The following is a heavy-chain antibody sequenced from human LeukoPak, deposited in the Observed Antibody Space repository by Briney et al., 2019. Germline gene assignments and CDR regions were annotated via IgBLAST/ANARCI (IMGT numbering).Heavy chain of an antibody. Sequence: SGPTLVNPTQTLTLTCTFSGLSLSTSGVGVGWIRQPPGKALEWLALIYWDDDKRYSPSLKSRLTITKDTSKNQVVLTMTNMDPVDTATYYCAHSRATVTDRRLYYFDYWGQGTLVTVSS. CDR3: AHSRATVTDRRLYYFDY. CDR2: IYWDDDK. D-gene: IGHD4-17*01. V-gene: IGHV2-5*02. CDR1: GLSLSTSGVG. J-gene: IGHJ4*02.